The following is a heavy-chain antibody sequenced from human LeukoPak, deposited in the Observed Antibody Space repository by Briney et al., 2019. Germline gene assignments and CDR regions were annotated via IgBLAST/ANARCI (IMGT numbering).Heavy chain of an antibody. J-gene: IGHJ4*02. V-gene: IGHV3-48*01. CDR3: ARGRPHGNDY. CDR1: GFSFNDYS. Sequence: GGSLRLSCVASGFSFNDYSMNWVRKAPGKGLEWISYITSSSSSTYYADSVKGRFTISRDNAKNSLYLQMDSLRAGDTAVYYCARGRPHGNDYWGQGTLVTVSS. CDR2: ITSSSSST. D-gene: IGHD4-23*01.